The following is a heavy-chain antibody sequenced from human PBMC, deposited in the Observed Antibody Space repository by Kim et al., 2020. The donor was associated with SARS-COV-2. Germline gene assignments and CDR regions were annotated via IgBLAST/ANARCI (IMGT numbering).Heavy chain of an antibody. J-gene: IGHJ6*02. D-gene: IGHD3-10*01. CDR2: INAGNDKT. Sequence: ASVKVSCKASAFTFSRYAMHWVRQAPGQGLEWMGWINAGNDKTKYSQKFQGRVTITRDTSASTAYMELSSLSSEDTAVYYCARDSGSAYPSYNYAMDVWGQGTTVTVS. V-gene: IGHV1-3*01. CDR3: ARDSGSAYPSYNYAMDV. CDR1: AFTFSRYA.